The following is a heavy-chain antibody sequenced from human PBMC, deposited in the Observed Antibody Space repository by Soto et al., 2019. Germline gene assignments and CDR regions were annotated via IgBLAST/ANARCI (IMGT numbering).Heavy chain of an antibody. CDR2: ISWNSGSI. J-gene: IGHJ4*02. CDR3: SKDRYSSSPGYYDY. CDR1: GFTFDDYA. V-gene: IGHV3-9*01. Sequence: DVQLVESGGGLVQPGRSLRLSCAASGFTFDDYAMHWVRQAPGKGLEWVSGISWNSGSIGYADSVKGRFTISRDNAKNSLYLQMNSLRAEDTALYYCSKDRYSSSPGYYDYWGQGSLVTVSS. D-gene: IGHD6-6*01.